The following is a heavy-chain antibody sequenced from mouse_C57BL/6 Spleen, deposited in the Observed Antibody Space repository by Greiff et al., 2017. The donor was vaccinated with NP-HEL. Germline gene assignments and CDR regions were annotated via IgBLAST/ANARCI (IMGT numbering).Heavy chain of an antibody. CDR1: GYTFTSYW. Sequence: VKLQQPGAELVRPGSSVKLSCKASGYTFTSYWMDWVKQRPGQGLEWIGNIYPSDSETHYNQKFKDKATLTVDKSSSTAYMQLSSLTSEDSAVYYCARSGIGDYFDYWGQGTTLTVSS. J-gene: IGHJ2*01. V-gene: IGHV1-61*01. D-gene: IGHD3-1*01. CDR2: IYPSDSET. CDR3: ARSGIGDYFDY.